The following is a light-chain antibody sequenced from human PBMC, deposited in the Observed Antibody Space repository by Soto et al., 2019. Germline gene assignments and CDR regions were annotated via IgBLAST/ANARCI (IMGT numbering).Light chain of an antibody. CDR2: DVS. CDR3: SSYTTSSTYV. V-gene: IGLV2-14*01. CDR1: SSEVGGYNY. Sequence: QSVLTQPASVSGASGQSITISCPGTSSEVGGYNYVSWYQQHPCKAPKLMIYDVSNRPSGVSNRFSGSKSGNTASLTISGLQAEDEADYYCSSYTTSSTYVFGTGTKVTVL. J-gene: IGLJ1*01.